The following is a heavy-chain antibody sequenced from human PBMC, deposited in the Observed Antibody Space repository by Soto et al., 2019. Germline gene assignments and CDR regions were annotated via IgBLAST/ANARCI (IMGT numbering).Heavy chain of an antibody. CDR1: GDTFNFYT. J-gene: IGHJ4*02. Sequence: QVQLVQSGAEVKKPGSSLRVSCKASGDTFNFYTINWVRQAPGLGLEWLGRIIPYLSVSNYAQKFQGRVTITADKSTNTAYMEVRSLRSHVTAMYYCATSFGSGYRAFDYWGQGALVTVSS. CDR3: ATSFGSGYRAFDY. CDR2: IIPYLSVS. V-gene: IGHV1-69*02. D-gene: IGHD3-10*01.